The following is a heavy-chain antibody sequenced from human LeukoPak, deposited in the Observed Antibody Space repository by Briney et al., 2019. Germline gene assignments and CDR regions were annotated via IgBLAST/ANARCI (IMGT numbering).Heavy chain of an antibody. V-gene: IGHV3-74*01. CDR3: ARGDRITTFGVVIKARYFQH. CDR1: XXTFSSYW. CDR2: INSDGSST. D-gene: IGHD3-3*01. J-gene: IGHJ1*01. Sequence: GGSLRLXCAXXXXTFSSYWMHWVRQAPGKGLVWVSRINSDGSSTSYADSVKGRFTISRDNAKNTLYLQMNSLRAEDTAVYYCARGDRITTFGVVIKARYFQHWGQGTLVTVSS.